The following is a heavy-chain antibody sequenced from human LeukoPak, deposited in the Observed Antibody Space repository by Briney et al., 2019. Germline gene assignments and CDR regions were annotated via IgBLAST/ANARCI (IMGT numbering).Heavy chain of an antibody. Sequence: SQTLSLTCSVSGGSVSSGGSYWSWIRQHPGKGLEWIGYIYYSGYSFYSPSLKSRVFISLDTSKNLFSLKVNSVTAADTAVYYCARGGFFGSGSLFDSWGQGTLVTVSS. D-gene: IGHD3-10*01. CDR3: ARGGFFGSGSLFDS. J-gene: IGHJ4*02. CDR2: IYYSGYS. V-gene: IGHV4-31*02. CDR1: GGSVSSGGSY.